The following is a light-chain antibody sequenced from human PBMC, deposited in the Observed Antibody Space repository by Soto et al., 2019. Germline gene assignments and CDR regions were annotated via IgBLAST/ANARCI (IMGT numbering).Light chain of an antibody. CDR1: QSISSSY. CDR3: PQYANSPPRT. J-gene: IGKJ2*02. Sequence: EIVLTQSPGTLSLSPGDTATLSCRASQSISSSYLAWNQQKPGQAPRLLIYGTSTRATGIPDMFSGSGSGTDFTLTISRLEPEDFAVYYCPQYANSPPRTFGQGTKQEIK. V-gene: IGKV3-20*01. CDR2: GTS.